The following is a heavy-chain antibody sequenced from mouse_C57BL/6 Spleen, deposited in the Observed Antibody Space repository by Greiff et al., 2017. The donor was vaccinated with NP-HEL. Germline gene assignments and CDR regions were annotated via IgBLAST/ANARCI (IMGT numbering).Heavy chain of an antibody. J-gene: IGHJ2*01. Sequence: EVQLQESGTVLARPGASVKMSCKTSGYTFTSYWMHWVKQRPGQGLEWIGAIYPGNSDTSYNQKFKGKAKLTAVTSASTAYMELSSLTNEDSAVYYCTRREGLRRVYFDYWGQGTTLTVSS. CDR3: TRREGLRRVYFDY. D-gene: IGHD2-4*01. CDR1: GYTFTSYW. CDR2: IYPGNSDT. V-gene: IGHV1-5*01.